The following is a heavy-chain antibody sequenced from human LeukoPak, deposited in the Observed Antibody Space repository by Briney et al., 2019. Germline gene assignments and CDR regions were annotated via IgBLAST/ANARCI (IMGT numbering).Heavy chain of an antibody. Sequence: SETLSLTCTVSGGSISGYYHNWVRQSPGRGLEWVGLVHYSGNTNYNPSLKSRVSISTHPSKNQFSLQLTSVTAADTAVYYCVIGRGWQPDYWGQGIPVTVSS. CDR3: VIGRGWQPDY. CDR1: GGSISGYY. J-gene: IGHJ4*02. V-gene: IGHV4-59*03. D-gene: IGHD3-10*01. CDR2: VHYSGNT.